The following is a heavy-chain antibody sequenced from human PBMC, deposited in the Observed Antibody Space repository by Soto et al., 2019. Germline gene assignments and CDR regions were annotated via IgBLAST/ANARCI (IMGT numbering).Heavy chain of an antibody. Sequence: GGSLRLSCAASGFTFSGSAMHWVRQASGKGLEWVGRIRSKANSYATAYAASVKGRFTISRDDSKNTAYLQMNSLKTEDTAVYYCTSGLLLYYYDSSGSPRPGWNFDYWGQGTLVTVSS. J-gene: IGHJ4*02. CDR1: GFTFSGSA. CDR3: TSGLLLYYYDSSGSPRPGWNFDY. CDR2: IRSKANSYAT. V-gene: IGHV3-73*01. D-gene: IGHD3-22*01.